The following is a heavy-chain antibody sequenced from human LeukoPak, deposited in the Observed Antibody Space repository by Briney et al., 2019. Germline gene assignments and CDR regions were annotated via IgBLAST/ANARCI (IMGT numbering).Heavy chain of an antibody. CDR2: IYPGDSDT. V-gene: IGHV5-51*01. CDR1: GYSFSNYW. D-gene: IGHD3-10*01. J-gene: IGHJ4*02. Sequence: GGPLKISCKGSGYSFSNYWIGWVRQMPGKGPECMGIIYPGDSDTRYSPSFEGQVTMSVDKSTTTAYLQWSSLKASDTAMYYCVRRDGSYYRFWGQGSLVTVSS. CDR3: VRRDGSYYRF.